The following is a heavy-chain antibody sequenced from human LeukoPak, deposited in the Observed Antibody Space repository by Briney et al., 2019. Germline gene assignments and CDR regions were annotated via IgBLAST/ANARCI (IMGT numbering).Heavy chain of an antibody. V-gene: IGHV1-46*01. Sequence: ASVKVSCKASVYTFTSYYMHWVRQAPGQGLEWMGIINPSGGSTSYAQKFQGRVTMTRDTSTSTVYMELSSLRSEDTAVYYCARDMEQQLVSDYWGQGTLVTVSS. CDR1: VYTFTSYY. CDR2: INPSGGST. D-gene: IGHD6-13*01. CDR3: ARDMEQQLVSDY. J-gene: IGHJ4*02.